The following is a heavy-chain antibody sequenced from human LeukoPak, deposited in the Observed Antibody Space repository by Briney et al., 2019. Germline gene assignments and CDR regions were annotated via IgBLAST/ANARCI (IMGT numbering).Heavy chain of an antibody. CDR2: ISYTGST. Sequence: SQTLSLTCTVSGGSISSGSYYWSWIRQPPGKGLEWIGYISYTGSTNYNPSLKSRVTISVDTSKNQFSLKLGSVTAADTAMYYCARSYDHVWGSYRAFDYWGQGTLVTDSS. CDR1: GGSISSGSYY. CDR3: ARSYDHVWGSYRAFDY. J-gene: IGHJ4*02. D-gene: IGHD3-16*02. V-gene: IGHV4-61*01.